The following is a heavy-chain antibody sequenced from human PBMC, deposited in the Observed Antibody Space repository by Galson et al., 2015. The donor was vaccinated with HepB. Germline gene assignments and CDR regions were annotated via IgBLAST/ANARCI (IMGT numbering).Heavy chain of an antibody. D-gene: IGHD1-26*01. Sequence: ETLSLTCNVSGGSISSIRYYWGWIRQPPGKGLEWIGSLYYSGSTYYNPSLKSRVTISVDTPKNQFSLKLTSVTAADTAVYYCARDQTRRGGYSDCFFDSWGQGILVTVSS. CDR2: LYYSGST. CDR1: GGSISSIRYY. V-gene: IGHV4-39*07. J-gene: IGHJ4*02. CDR3: ARDQTRRGGYSDCFFDS.